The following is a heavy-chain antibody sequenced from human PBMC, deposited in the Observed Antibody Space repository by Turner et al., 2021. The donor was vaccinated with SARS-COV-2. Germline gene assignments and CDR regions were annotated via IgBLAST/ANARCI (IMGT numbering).Heavy chain of an antibody. CDR1: GFTFSTYA. V-gene: IGHV3-30*04. D-gene: IGHD3-16*01. Sequence: QVQLVASGGGVVQPGRSLILSCAASGFTFSTYAMHWVRQAPGKGLEWVAVISYDGSNKYYADSVKGRFTISRDNSKNTLYLQMSSLRAEDTAVYYCARGLGGGYYYGMDVWGQGTTVTVSS. CDR3: ARGLGGGYYYGMDV. J-gene: IGHJ6*02. CDR2: ISYDGSNK.